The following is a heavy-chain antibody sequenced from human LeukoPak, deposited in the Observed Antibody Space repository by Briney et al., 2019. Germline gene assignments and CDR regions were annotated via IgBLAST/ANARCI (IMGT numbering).Heavy chain of an antibody. CDR3: ARDISARYLDY. V-gene: IGHV3-33*08. CDR2: IWYDGSNK. CDR1: GFTFSNYG. Sequence: GGSLRLSCAASGFTFSNYGMHWLRQAPAKGLEWVAVIWYDGSNKYYADSVKGRFTISRDNSKNTLYLLMNSLSAEDTAVYYCARDISARYLDYWGQGTLVTVSS. J-gene: IGHJ4*02. D-gene: IGHD6-6*01.